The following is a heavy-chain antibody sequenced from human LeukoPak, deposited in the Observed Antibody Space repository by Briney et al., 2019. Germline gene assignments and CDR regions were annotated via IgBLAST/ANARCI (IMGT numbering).Heavy chain of an antibody. CDR3: ARVDTAMIIDY. CDR1: GFTFSSYE. Sequence: PGGSLRLSCAASGFTFSSYEMNWVRQAPGKELEWVSYISSSGSTIYYADSVKGRFTISRDNAKNSQYLQMNSLRAEDTAVYYCARVDTAMIIDYWGQGTLVTVSS. V-gene: IGHV3-48*03. J-gene: IGHJ4*02. D-gene: IGHD5-18*01. CDR2: ISSSGSTI.